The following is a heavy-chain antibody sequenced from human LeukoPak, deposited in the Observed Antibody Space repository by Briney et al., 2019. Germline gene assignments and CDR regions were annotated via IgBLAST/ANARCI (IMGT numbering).Heavy chain of an antibody. CDR2: ISSSSSTI. V-gene: IGHV3-48*02. CDR3: ASDWNYRAKTSRDY. J-gene: IGHJ4*02. CDR1: GFTFRSYR. Sequence: GGSLRLPCGASGFTFRSYRMNWVPHAPGKALEGVSYISSSSSTIYYADSVKARFTTSRNNANNPLYLQVNSLRDDDTAVYYCASDWNYRAKTSRDYWGQGTLVTVSS. D-gene: IGHD1-7*01.